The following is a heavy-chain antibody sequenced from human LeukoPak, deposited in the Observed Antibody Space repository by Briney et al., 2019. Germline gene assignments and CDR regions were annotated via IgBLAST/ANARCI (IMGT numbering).Heavy chain of an antibody. D-gene: IGHD3-16*01. CDR1: GFTFSSYG. J-gene: IGHJ5*02. Sequence: GRSLRLSCAASGFTFSSYGMHWVRQAPGKGLEWVAVISYDGSNKYYADSVKGRFTISRDNSKNTLYLQMNSLRAEDTAVYYCAKGNPGWGARNWFDPWGQGTLITVSS. V-gene: IGHV3-30*18. CDR2: ISYDGSNK. CDR3: AKGNPGWGARNWFDP.